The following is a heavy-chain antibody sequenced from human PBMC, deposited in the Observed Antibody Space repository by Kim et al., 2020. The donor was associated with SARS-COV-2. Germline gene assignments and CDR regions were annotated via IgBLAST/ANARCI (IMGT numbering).Heavy chain of an antibody. CDR3: ARDQTKVDV. CDR2: SYI. Sequence: SYIYYADSVKGRFTISRDNAKNSLYLQMNSLRAEDTSVYYCARDQTKVDVWGQGTTVTVS. J-gene: IGHJ6*02. V-gene: IGHV3-21*01. D-gene: IGHD1-1*01.